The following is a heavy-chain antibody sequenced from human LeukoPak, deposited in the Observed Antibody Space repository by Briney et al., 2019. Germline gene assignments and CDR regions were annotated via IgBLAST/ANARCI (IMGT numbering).Heavy chain of an antibody. Sequence: SETLSLTCAVYGGSFSGYYWSWIRQPPGKGLEWIGEINHSGSTNYNPSLKSRVTISVDTSKNQFSLKLSSVTAADTAVYYCAKGGTRGYSYDSYIGANYFDYWGQGTLVTVSS. CDR2: INHSGST. J-gene: IGHJ4*02. D-gene: IGHD5-18*01. CDR3: AKGGTRGYSYDSYIGANYFDY. V-gene: IGHV4-34*01. CDR1: GGSFSGYY.